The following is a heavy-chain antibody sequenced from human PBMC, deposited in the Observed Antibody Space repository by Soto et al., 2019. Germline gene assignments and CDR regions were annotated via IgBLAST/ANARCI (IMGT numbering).Heavy chain of an antibody. CDR2: IKQDGSEK. Sequence: PGGSLRLSCAASGFTFSSYWMSWFRQAPGKGLEWVANIKQDGSEKYYVDSVKGRFTISRDNAKNSLYLQMNSLRAEDTAVYYCAREWWGGYYYGMDVWGQGTTVTVSS. V-gene: IGHV3-7*01. CDR1: GFTFSSYW. CDR3: AREWWGGYYYGMDV. J-gene: IGHJ6*02. D-gene: IGHD2-15*01.